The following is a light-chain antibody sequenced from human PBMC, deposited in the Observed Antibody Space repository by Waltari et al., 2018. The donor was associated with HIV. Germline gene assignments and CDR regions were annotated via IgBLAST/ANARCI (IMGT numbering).Light chain of an antibody. Sequence: QSVLTQPPSVSGTPGQRVTISCSGASSNIGRNTVNWFHLLPGTAPKLLIYTDKQRPSGVPDRFSGSKSGTSASLAISGLQSEDEADYFCAAWDDSLNGLWVFGGGTKLTVL. J-gene: IGLJ3*02. V-gene: IGLV1-44*01. CDR2: TDK. CDR3: AAWDDSLNGLWV. CDR1: SSNIGRNT.